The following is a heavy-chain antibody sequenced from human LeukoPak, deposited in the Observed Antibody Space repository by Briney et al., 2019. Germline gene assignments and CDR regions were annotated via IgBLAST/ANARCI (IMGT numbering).Heavy chain of an antibody. CDR3: ARGFGYGSGSHYNVEIWFDP. CDR1: GGSISSYY. V-gene: IGHV4-39*07. J-gene: IGHJ5*02. CDR2: TYYSGST. Sequence: SETLSLTCTVSGGSISSYYWGWIRQPPGKGLEWIGRTYYSGSTYYNPSLKSRVTISVDTSKNQFSLKLSSVTAADTAVYYCARGFGYGSGSHYNVEIWFDPWGQGTQVTVSS. D-gene: IGHD3-10*01.